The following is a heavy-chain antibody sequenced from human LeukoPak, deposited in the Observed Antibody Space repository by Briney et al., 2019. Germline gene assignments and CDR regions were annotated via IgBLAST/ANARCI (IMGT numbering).Heavy chain of an antibody. Sequence: PGGSLRLSCAASEFSIGAFWMSWVRQAPGKGLEWVASINQGGGVIRYVDSVKGRFTVSRDNARNSLYLQTNSLRADDTAIYYCARLWGDVTIFDVWGQGTLVTVSS. CDR1: EFSIGAFW. J-gene: IGHJ4*02. CDR2: INQGGGVI. V-gene: IGHV3-7*01. CDR3: ARLWGDVTIFDV. D-gene: IGHD3-3*01.